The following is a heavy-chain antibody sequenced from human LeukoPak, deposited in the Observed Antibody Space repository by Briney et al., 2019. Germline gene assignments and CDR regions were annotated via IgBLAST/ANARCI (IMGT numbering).Heavy chain of an antibody. CDR3: AKDRSGTTDFDY. CDR2: ISGDGGSK. CDR1: GFTFDDYA. Sequence: EGSLRLSCAASGFTFDDYAMHWVRHAPGKGLEWVSLISGDGGSKYYADSVKGRFTISRDNTKNSLYLQMNSLRTEDISLYYCAKDRSGTTDFDYWGQGTLVTVSS. J-gene: IGHJ4*02. D-gene: IGHD1-7*01. V-gene: IGHV3-43*02.